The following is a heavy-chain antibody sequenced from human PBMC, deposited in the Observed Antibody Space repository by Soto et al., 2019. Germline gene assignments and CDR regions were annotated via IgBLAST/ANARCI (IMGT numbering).Heavy chain of an antibody. V-gene: IGHV4-4*02. CDR2: IYHSGST. Sequence: QVQLQESGPGLVKPSGTLSLTCAVSGGSISSSNWWSWVRQPPGKGLEWIGEIYHSGSTNYNPSLKSRGTISVDQSKNQFSLKLSSVTAADTAVYSCARAAMGGSSWPFDYWGQGTLVTVSS. CDR1: GGSISSSNW. CDR3: ARAAMGGSSWPFDY. J-gene: IGHJ4*02. D-gene: IGHD6-13*01.